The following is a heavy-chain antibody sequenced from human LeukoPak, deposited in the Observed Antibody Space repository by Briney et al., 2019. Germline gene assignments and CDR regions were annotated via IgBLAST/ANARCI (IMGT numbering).Heavy chain of an antibody. D-gene: IGHD2-15*01. J-gene: IGHJ6*03. V-gene: IGHV4-39*07. CDR1: GGSIRSPGYY. CDR2: MYYSGSS. CDR3: ARGSVELHLYYYYYYMDV. Sequence: SETLSLTCTVSGGSIRSPGYYWGWTRQPPGKGLEWIGSMYYSGSSFYNPSLKSRVAISVDTSKNQFSLKLSSVTAADTAVYYCARGSVELHLYYYYYYMDVWGKGTTVTVSS.